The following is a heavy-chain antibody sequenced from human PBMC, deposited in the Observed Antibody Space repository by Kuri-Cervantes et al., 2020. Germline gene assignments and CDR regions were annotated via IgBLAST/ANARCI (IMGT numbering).Heavy chain of an antibody. Sequence: GGSLRLSCAASGSTCSSYAMHWVRQAPGKGLEWVAVISYDGSNKYYADSVKGRFTIARDNAKNSLYLQMNSLSAEDTAVYYCARSSKATRFWSGYPYYGMDVWGQGTTVTVSS. V-gene: IGHV3-30-3*01. J-gene: IGHJ6*02. D-gene: IGHD3-3*01. CDR2: ISYDGSNK. CDR3: ARSSKATRFWSGYPYYGMDV. CDR1: GSTCSSYA.